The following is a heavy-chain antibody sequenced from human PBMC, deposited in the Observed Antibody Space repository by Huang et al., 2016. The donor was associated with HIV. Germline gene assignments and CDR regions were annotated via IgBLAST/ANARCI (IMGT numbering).Heavy chain of an antibody. CDR3: ARGRDTTEMDTVDDALDV. V-gene: IGHV4-34*02. CDR1: GGPFSIHY. J-gene: IGHJ3*01. CDR2: IKYNGHA. D-gene: IGHD1-1*01. Sequence: QVRLQQWGGGLVRPSETLSCTCAVYGGPFSIHYWSWIRQSPGKGLEWIAEIKYNGHANFNPSLRSRVSISVDTAKNQFSLNVTSVTAADTAIYYCARGRDTTEMDTVDDALDVWDQGTLVIVSS.